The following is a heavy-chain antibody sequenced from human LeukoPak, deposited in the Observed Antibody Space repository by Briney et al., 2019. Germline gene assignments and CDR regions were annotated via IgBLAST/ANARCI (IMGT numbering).Heavy chain of an antibody. CDR1: GFTFSSYG. V-gene: IGHV3-30*03. CDR3: ARVSDGSGFGDY. Sequence: GGSLRLSCAASGFTFSSYGMHWVRQAPGKGLEWVAVVSSDGINKYYADSVKGRFTISRDNSKNTLYLQMNSLRAEDTAVYYCARVSDGSGFGDYWGQGTLVTVSS. J-gene: IGHJ4*02. D-gene: IGHD3-22*01. CDR2: VSSDGINK.